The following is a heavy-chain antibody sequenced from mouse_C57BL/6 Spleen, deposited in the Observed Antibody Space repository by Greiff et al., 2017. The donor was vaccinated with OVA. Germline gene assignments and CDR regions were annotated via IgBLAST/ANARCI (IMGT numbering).Heavy chain of an antibody. V-gene: IGHV3-6*01. Sequence: DVQLQESGPGLVKPSQSLSLTCSVTGYSITSGYYWNWIRQFPGNKLEWMGYISYDGSNNYNPSLKNRISITRDTSKNQFFLKLNSVTTEDTATYYCARDPLLGYWGQGTTLTVSS. CDR2: ISYDGSN. CDR1: GYSITSGYY. J-gene: IGHJ2*01. CDR3: ARDPLLGY.